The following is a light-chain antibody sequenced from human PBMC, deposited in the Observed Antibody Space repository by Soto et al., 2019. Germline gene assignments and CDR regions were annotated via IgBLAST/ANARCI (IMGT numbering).Light chain of an antibody. Sequence: EIVLTQSPATLSLSPGERATLSCRASQSVNSYLAWYQQKPGQAPRLLIYDASNRATGIPARFSGSGSGTDFTSTTSSLEPEDFAVYYCQQRTNWPPLTFGGGTKVEIK. CDR3: QQRTNWPPLT. CDR1: QSVNSY. CDR2: DAS. J-gene: IGKJ4*01. V-gene: IGKV3-11*01.